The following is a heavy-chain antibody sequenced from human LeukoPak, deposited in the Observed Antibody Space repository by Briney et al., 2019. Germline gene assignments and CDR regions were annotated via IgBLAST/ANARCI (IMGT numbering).Heavy chain of an antibody. CDR1: GFSFSYNG. D-gene: IGHD3-3*01. V-gene: IGHV3-30*02. CDR3: ANGDDYDFWSGFSMD. CDR2: IRYNGNNQ. J-gene: IGHJ4*02. Sequence: GGSLRLSCAASGFSFSYNGMHWVRQAPGKGLEWVTFIRYNGNNQNYADSVKGRFTISGDNSQNTLYLQMNSLRAEDTGVYYCANGDDYDFWSGFSMDWGQGTLVTVSS.